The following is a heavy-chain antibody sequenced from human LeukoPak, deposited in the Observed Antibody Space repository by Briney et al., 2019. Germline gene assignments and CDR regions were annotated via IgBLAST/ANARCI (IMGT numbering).Heavy chain of an antibody. Sequence: SGGSLRLSCAASGFTFSSYWMSWVRQAPGKGLEWVANIKQDGSEEYYVDSVKGRFTISRDNAKNLLFLQMNSLRADDTAVYHCLMSLTAHYYHGVDVWGQGTPVTVSS. J-gene: IGHJ6*02. CDR3: LMSLTAHYYHGVDV. CDR2: IKQDGSEE. V-gene: IGHV3-7*02. D-gene: IGHD2-21*02. CDR1: GFTFSSYW.